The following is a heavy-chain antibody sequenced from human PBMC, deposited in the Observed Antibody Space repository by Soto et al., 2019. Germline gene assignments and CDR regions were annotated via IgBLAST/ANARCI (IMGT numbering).Heavy chain of an antibody. CDR3: ARGYCSSTICYIWDNWFDP. CDR1: GGSINSVGYS. CDR2: IYHSGST. D-gene: IGHD2-2*02. J-gene: IGHJ5*02. Sequence: SQTLSLTCAVSGGSINSVGYSWSWIRQPPGKGLEWIGYIYHSGSTYYNPSLKSRVTISVDRSKNQFSLKLSSVTAADTAVYYCARGYCSSTICYIWDNWFDPWGQGTLVTVSS. V-gene: IGHV4-30-2*01.